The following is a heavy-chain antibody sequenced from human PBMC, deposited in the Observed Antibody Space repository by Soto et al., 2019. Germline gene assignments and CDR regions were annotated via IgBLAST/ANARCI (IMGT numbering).Heavy chain of an antibody. Sequence: SVKVSCKXSGGTFSSYAISWVRQAPGQGLEWMGGIIPIFGTANYAQKFQGRVTITADESTSTAYMELSSLRSEDTAVYYCASLYSSSYLTPSRNPPGYYFDYWGQGTLVTVS. CDR2: IIPIFGTA. V-gene: IGHV1-69*13. J-gene: IGHJ4*02. CDR3: ASLYSSSYLTPSRNPPGYYFDY. CDR1: GGTFSSYA. D-gene: IGHD6-6*01.